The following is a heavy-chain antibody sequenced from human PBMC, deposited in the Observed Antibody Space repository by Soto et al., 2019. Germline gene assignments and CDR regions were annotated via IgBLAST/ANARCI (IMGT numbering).Heavy chain of an antibody. CDR1: GGSISSYY. Sequence: SETLSLTCTVSGGSISSYYWSWIRQPPGKGLEWIGYIYYSGSTNYNPSLKSRVTISVDTSKNQFSLKLSSVTAADTAVYYCAGSGGSRPFDYWGQGTLVTVSS. D-gene: IGHD2-15*01. V-gene: IGHV4-59*08. CDR2: IYYSGST. J-gene: IGHJ4*02. CDR3: AGSGGSRPFDY.